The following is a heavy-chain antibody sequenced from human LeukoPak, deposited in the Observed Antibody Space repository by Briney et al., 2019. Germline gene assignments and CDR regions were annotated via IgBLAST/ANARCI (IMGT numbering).Heavy chain of an antibody. Sequence: GRSLRLSCAASGFTFSSYAMDWVRQAPGKGLEWVAVISYDGSNKYYADSVKGRFTISRDNSKNTPYLQMNSLRAEDTAVYYCARDRKWSVLYYFDYWGQGTLVTVSS. J-gene: IGHJ4*02. V-gene: IGHV3-30-3*01. D-gene: IGHD2-15*01. CDR2: ISYDGSNK. CDR3: ARDRKWSVLYYFDY. CDR1: GFTFSSYA.